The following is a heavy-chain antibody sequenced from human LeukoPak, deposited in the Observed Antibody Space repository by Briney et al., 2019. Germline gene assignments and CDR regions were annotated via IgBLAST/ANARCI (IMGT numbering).Heavy chain of an antibody. V-gene: IGHV1-46*01. CDR2: INPSGGST. CDR3: AREADYYDSSVYFDY. D-gene: IGHD3-22*01. J-gene: IGHJ4*02. Sequence: ASVKVSCKASGYTFTSYYMHWVRQAPGQGLEWMGTINPSGGSTSYAQKFQGRVTMTRDTSTSTVYMELSSLRSEDTAVYYCAREADYYDSSVYFDYWGQGTLVTVSS. CDR1: GYTFTSYY.